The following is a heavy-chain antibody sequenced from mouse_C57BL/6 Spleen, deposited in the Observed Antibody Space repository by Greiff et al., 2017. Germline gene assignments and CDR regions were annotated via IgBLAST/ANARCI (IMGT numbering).Heavy chain of an antibody. J-gene: IGHJ4*01. V-gene: IGHV1-18*01. CDR2: INPNNGGT. D-gene: IGHD2-12*01. CDR3: ATIITTRDPYYYDMDY. Sequence: VQLQQSGPELVKPGASVKIPCKASGYTFTDYNMDWVKQSHGKSLEWIGDINPNNGGTIYNQKFKGKATLTVDKSSSTAYMELRSLTSEDTAVDYCATIITTRDPYYYDMDYWGQGTSVTVAS. CDR1: GYTFTDYN.